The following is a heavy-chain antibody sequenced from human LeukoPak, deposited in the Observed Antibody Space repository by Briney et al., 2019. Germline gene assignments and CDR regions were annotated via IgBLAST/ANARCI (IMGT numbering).Heavy chain of an antibody. D-gene: IGHD2-15*01. CDR1: GFTFSSYE. V-gene: IGHV3-21*01. CDR3: ARGCSGGGCPYNWFDP. Sequence: PGGSLRLSCAASGFTFSSYEMNWVRQAPGKGLEWVSSISSSSGYIYYADSVKGRFTISRDNAKNSLYLQMNSLRAADTAVYYCARGCSGGGCPYNWFDPWGQGTLVTVSS. J-gene: IGHJ5*02. CDR2: ISSSSGYI.